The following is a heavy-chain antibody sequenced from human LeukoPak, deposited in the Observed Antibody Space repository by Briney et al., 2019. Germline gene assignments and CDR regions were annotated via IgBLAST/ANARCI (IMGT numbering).Heavy chain of an antibody. CDR3: AKDRGYCSSASCYKPADY. Sequence: GGSLRLSCVASGFTFNNYGMHWVRQAPGKGLEWVAVIIYDGTNKNYADSVKGRFTISRDNSKNTLYLQMNSLRAEDTAVYYCAKDRGYCSSASCYKPADYWGQGTLLTVSS. J-gene: IGHJ4*02. V-gene: IGHV3-30*18. D-gene: IGHD2-2*02. CDR1: GFTFNNYG. CDR2: IIYDGTNK.